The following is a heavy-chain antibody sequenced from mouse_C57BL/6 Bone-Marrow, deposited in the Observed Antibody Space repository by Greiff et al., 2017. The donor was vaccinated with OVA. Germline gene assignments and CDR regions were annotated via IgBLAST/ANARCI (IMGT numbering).Heavy chain of an antibody. J-gene: IGHJ4*01. D-gene: IGHD4-1*01. Sequence: QVQLQQPGTELVKPGASVKLSCKASGYTFPSSWMHWVKQRPGQGLEWIGNINPSNGGTNYNEKFKSKATLTVDKSSSTAYMQLSSLTSEDSAVYYCARLGFTPPSYCAMDYWGQGTSVTVSS. CDR2: INPSNGGT. CDR3: ARLGFTPPSYCAMDY. V-gene: IGHV1-53*01. CDR1: GYTFPSSW.